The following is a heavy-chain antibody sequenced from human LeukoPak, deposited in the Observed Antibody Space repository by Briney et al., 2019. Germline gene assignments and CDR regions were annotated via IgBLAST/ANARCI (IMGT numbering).Heavy chain of an antibody. Sequence: GGSLRLSCAASGFTFSSYGMHWVRQAPGKGLEWVAFISFDGNTKYYSDSVKGRFTISRDNSKNTLYLQMDSLRPEDTALYYCARDMSEKYTADYWGQGTLVTVSS. V-gene: IGHV3-30*05. CDR3: ARDMSEKYTADY. D-gene: IGHD1-1*01. CDR1: GFTFSSYG. J-gene: IGHJ4*02. CDR2: ISFDGNTK.